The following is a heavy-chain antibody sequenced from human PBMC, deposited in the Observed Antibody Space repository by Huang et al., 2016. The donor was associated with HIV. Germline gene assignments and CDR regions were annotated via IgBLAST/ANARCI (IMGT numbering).Heavy chain of an antibody. CDR2: IYYSGST. D-gene: IGHD6-6*01. CDR3: ASASIAARRWFDP. CDR1: GGSMSSYY. J-gene: IGHJ5*02. Sequence: QVQLQESGPGLVKPSETLSLTCTVSGGSMSSYYWSWIRQPPGKGLEWSGYIYYSGSTNYNPARKSRVTIPVDTSKNRFSLRLSSVTAADTAVYYCASASIAARRWFDPWGQGSLVTVSS. V-gene: IGHV4-59*01.